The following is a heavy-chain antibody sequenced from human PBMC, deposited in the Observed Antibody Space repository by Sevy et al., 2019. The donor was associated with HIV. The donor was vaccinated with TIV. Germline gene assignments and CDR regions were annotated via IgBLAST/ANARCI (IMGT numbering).Heavy chain of an antibody. CDR3: AREVVPAAIVLGWFDP. J-gene: IGHJ5*02. D-gene: IGHD2-2*01. Sequence: SETLSLTCTVSGGSISSGGYYWSWIRQHPGKGLEWIGYIYYSGSTYYNPSLKSRVTISVDTSKNQFSLKLSSVTAADTAVYYCAREVVPAAIVLGWFDPWGQGTLVTVSS. V-gene: IGHV4-31*03. CDR1: GGSISSGGYY. CDR2: IYYSGST.